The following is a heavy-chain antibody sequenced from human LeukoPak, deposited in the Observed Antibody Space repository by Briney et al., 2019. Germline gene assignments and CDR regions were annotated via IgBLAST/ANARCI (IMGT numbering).Heavy chain of an antibody. CDR1: GGSISSYY. CDR3: ARRSVEMATKGGNWFDP. J-gene: IGHJ5*02. CDR2: IYYSGST. D-gene: IGHD5-24*01. V-gene: IGHV4-59*08. Sequence: SETLSLTCTVSGGSISSYYWSWIRQPAGKGLEWIGYIYYSGSTNYNPSLKSRVTISVDTSKNQFSLKLSSVTAADTAVYYCARRSVEMATKGGNWFDPWGQGTLVTVSS.